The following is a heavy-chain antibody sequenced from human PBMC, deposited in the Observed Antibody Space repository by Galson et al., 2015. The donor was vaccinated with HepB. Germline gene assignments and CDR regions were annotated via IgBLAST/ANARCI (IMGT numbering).Heavy chain of an antibody. V-gene: IGHV4-34*01. D-gene: IGHD5-24*01. CDR1: GGSFSGYY. Sequence: SETLSLTCAVYGGSFSGYYWSWIRQPPGKGLEWIGEINHSGSTNYNPSLKSRVTISVDTSKNQFSLKLSSVTAADTAVYYCARGPFGDGYMFWGQGTLVTVSS. CDR2: INHSGST. J-gene: IGHJ4*02. CDR3: ARGPFGDGYMF.